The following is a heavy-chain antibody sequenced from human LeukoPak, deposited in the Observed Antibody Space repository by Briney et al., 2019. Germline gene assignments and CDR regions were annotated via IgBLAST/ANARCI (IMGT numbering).Heavy chain of an antibody. D-gene: IGHD2-21*01. CDR1: DGSISSSSYY. CDR2: IYYSGST. Sequence: PSETLSLTCTVSDGSISSSSYYWGWLRQPPGTGLEWIGSIYYSGSTYYNPSLKSRVTISVDTSKNQFSLKLSSVTAADTAVYYCARPSGAYCGGDCTNYYYYYMDVWGKGTTVTVSS. J-gene: IGHJ6*03. V-gene: IGHV4-39*01. CDR3: ARPSGAYCGGDCTNYYYYYMDV.